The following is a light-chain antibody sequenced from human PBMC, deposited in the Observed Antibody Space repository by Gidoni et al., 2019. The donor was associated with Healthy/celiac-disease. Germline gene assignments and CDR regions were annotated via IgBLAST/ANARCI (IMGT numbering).Light chain of an antibody. V-gene: IGLV1-40*01. CDR2: GNS. CDR3: QAYDSSLSGWV. J-gene: IGLJ3*02. Sequence: QSVLTQPPSVSGAPGQRVTIPCTGSSSNIGAGYDVHWYQQLPGTAPKLLTYGNSNRPSGVPDRFSGSQSGTSASLAITGLQAEDEADYYCQAYDSSLSGWVFGGGTKLTVL. CDR1: SSNIGAGYD.